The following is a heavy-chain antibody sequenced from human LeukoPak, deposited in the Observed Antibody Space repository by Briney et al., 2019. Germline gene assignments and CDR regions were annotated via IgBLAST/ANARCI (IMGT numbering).Heavy chain of an antibody. Sequence: GASVKVSCKASGYTFTSYGISWVRQAPGQGLEWMGWISAYNGNTNYAQKLQGRVTMTTDTSTSAAYMELRSLRSDDTAVYYCARGGRSNIVVVPAAHTYDYWGQGTLVTVSS. CDR3: ARGGRSNIVVVPAAHTYDY. CDR1: GYTFTSYG. CDR2: ISAYNGNT. V-gene: IGHV1-18*01. J-gene: IGHJ4*02. D-gene: IGHD2-2*01.